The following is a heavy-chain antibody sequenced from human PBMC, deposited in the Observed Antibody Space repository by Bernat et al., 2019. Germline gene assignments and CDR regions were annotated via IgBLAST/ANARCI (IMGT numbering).Heavy chain of an antibody. CDR2: ISYDGSNK. D-gene: IGHD6-19*01. CDR3: ATSILYSSGWSEFDP. V-gene: IGHV3-30-3*01. Sequence: QVHLVESGGGVVQPGRSLRLSCAASGFTFSSYAMHWVRQAPGKGLEWVAVISYDGSNKYYADSVKGRFTIPRDNSKNTLYLQMNSLRAEDTAVYYCATSILYSSGWSEFDPWGQGTLVTVSS. CDR1: GFTFSSYA. J-gene: IGHJ5*02.